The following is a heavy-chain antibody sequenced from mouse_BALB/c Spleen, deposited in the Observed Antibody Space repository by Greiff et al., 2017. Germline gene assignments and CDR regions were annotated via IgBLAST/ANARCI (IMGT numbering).Heavy chain of an antibody. CDR2: ISDGGSYT. D-gene: IGHD3-1*01. CDR1: GFTFSSYG. Sequence: DVMLVESGGDLVKPGGSLKLSCAASGFTFSSYGMYWVRQTPDKRLERVATISDGGSYTYYPDSVKGRFTISRDNAKNNLYLQMSSLKSEDTAMYYCARDRGGGYAMDCWGQGTSVTGSS. V-gene: IGHV5-6*02. J-gene: IGHJ4*01. CDR3: ARDRGGGYAMDC.